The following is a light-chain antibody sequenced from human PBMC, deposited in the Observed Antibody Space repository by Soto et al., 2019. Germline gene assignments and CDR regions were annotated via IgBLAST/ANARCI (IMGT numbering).Light chain of an antibody. CDR1: SSDVGGYNY. Sequence: QSALTQPPSASGSPGQSVTISCTGSSSDVGGYNYVSWYQQHPGKAPKLMIYEVSKRPSGVPDRLSGSKSGTSASLAITGLQAEDEADYYCQSYDSSLSGSVFGGGTKLTVL. J-gene: IGLJ3*02. V-gene: IGLV2-8*01. CDR2: EVS. CDR3: QSYDSSLSGSV.